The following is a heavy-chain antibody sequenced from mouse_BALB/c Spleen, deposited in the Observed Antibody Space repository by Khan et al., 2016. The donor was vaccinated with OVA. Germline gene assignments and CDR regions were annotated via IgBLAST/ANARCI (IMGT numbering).Heavy chain of an antibody. CDR2: IYPGNSGT. V-gene: IGHV1-5*01. J-gene: IGHJ2*01. Sequence: VQLKESGTVLARPGASVKMSCKASGYTFTNYWMHWVKQRPGQGLEWIGTIYPGNSGTNYNQKFTGKAKLTAVTSTSTAYMELSSLTNEDSAVXYCARNGFGNYEIWDYWGQGTTLTVSS. CDR3: ARNGFGNYEIWDY. CDR1: GYTFTNYW. D-gene: IGHD2-1*01.